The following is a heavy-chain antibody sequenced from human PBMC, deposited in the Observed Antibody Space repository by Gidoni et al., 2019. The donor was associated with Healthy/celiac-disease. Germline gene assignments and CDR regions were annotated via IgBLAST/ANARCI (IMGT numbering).Heavy chain of an antibody. CDR1: GYTFTSYG. Sequence: QVQLVQSGAEVKKPGASVKVSCKASGYTFTSYGISWVRQAPGQGLEWMGWISAYNGNTNYAQKLQGRVTMTTDTSTSTAYMELRSLRSDDTAVYYCARVSYDILTGRSLFYWRGMDVWGQGTTVTVSS. CDR2: ISAYNGNT. CDR3: ARVSYDILTGRSLFYWRGMDV. V-gene: IGHV1-18*04. J-gene: IGHJ6*02. D-gene: IGHD3-9*01.